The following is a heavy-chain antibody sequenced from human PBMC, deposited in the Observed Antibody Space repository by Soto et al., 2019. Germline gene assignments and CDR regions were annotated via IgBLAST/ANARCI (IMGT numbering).Heavy chain of an antibody. D-gene: IGHD5-12*01. Sequence: EVQLVESGGGLVQPGRSLRLSCAASGFTFDAYAMHWVRQVPGKGLEWVSGIIWNSGSLGYADSVKGRFTISRANAKNSLYLDMYSLRAEGIALYYCAKDSIPPPWLYGLDVLGQGTTVTGSS. CDR1: GFTFDAYA. CDR3: AKDSIPPPWLYGLDV. CDR2: IIWNSGSL. J-gene: IGHJ6*02. V-gene: IGHV3-9*03.